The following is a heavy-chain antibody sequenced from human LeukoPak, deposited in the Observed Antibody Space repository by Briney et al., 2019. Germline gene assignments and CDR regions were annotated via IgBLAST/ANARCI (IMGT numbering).Heavy chain of an antibody. CDR1: GAPISSNNYY. V-gene: IGHV4-39*01. J-gene: IGHJ4*02. CDR3: AKSGGSGLIDY. D-gene: IGHD1-26*01. Sequence: KPSETLSLTCTVSGAPISSNNYYWGWVRQPPGKGLEWIGNIYSSGNNYYNASLKSRVTIYIATSKSHFSLNLSSVTAADTDVYYCAKSGGSGLIDYWGQGTLVTVSS. CDR2: IYSSGNN.